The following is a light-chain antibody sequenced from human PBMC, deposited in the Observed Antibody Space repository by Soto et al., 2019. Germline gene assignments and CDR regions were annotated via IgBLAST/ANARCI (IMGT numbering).Light chain of an antibody. CDR3: CSYAGSYTWV. V-gene: IGLV2-11*01. CDR2: DVS. CDR1: SSDVGGYNY. J-gene: IGLJ3*02. Sequence: QSALTQPRSVSGSPGQSVTLSCTGTSSDVGGYNYVSWYQQHPGKAPKLVIYDVSKRPSGVPDRFLGSKSGNTASLTISGLQAEDEADYFCCSYAGSYTWVFGGGTKLTVL.